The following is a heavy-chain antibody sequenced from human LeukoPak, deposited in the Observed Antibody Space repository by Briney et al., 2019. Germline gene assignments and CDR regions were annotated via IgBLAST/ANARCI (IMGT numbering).Heavy chain of an antibody. CDR3: ARDNWFDP. V-gene: IGHV4-39*07. Sequence: SETLSLTCTVSGGSISSSSYYWGWIRQPPGKGLEWIGSIYYRGSTYYNPSLKSRVTISVDTSKNQFSLKLSSVTAADTAVYCCARDNWFDPWGQGTLVTVSS. CDR2: IYYRGST. J-gene: IGHJ5*02. CDR1: GGSISSSSYY.